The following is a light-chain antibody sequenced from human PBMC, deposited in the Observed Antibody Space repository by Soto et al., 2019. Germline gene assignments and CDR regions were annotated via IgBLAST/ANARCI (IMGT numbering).Light chain of an antibody. V-gene: IGKV1-5*01. Sequence: DIHMTQSPSRLSASVGDRVTITCRASQSIGYWLAWYQQKPGKAPNLLIYAASTLETGVPSRFSGSGFGTEFTITADSMQHHDSASYYCQQYKSFSKKFGRGTKV. J-gene: IGKJ1*01. CDR2: AAS. CDR3: QQYKSFSKK. CDR1: QSIGYW.